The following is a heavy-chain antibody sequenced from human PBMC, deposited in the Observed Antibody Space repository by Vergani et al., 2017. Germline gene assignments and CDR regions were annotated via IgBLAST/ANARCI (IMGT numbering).Heavy chain of an antibody. J-gene: IGHJ3*01. CDR2: IYYNGSP. CDR1: GGSISSYSYY. CDR3: AARDAFYL. Sequence: QLQLQESGPGLVKPSETLSLICSVSGGSISSYSYYWGWIRQPPGKGLEWIGNIYYNGSPYYNPALKSRVIISVDTSKNQFSLKLSSVTAADTAVYYCAARDAFYLWGQGTTVTVSS. V-gene: IGHV4-39*01.